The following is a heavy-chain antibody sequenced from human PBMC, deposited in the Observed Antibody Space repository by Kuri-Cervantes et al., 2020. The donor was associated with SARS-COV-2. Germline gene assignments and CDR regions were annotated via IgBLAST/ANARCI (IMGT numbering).Heavy chain of an antibody. Sequence: ASVKVSCKASGYNFRTYGITWVRQAPGRGLEWMGWISTFNGNTNYAQILQGRMTMTTDTSTSTAYMELSSLRSEDTAVYYCAEDCYDSSGYKVDWGQGTLVTVSS. CDR3: AEDCYDSSGYKVD. J-gene: IGHJ4*02. CDR1: GYNFRTYG. D-gene: IGHD3-22*01. V-gene: IGHV1-18*01. CDR2: ISTFNGNT.